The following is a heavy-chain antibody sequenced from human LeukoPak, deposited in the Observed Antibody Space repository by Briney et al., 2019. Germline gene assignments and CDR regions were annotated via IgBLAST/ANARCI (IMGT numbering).Heavy chain of an antibody. CDR3: ASGAWATRLHS. J-gene: IGHJ4*02. Sequence: ASDTLSPTCAVYGESLNYYCWSWIRQSPEKGLEWIGEVFDGKTTNYNPSLKSRVTISAVTSSNQFSLNLKSVTAADTAVYYCASGAWATRLHSWAQGTLVIVSS. V-gene: IGHV4-34*12. CDR1: GESLNYYC. D-gene: IGHD5-24*01. CDR2: VFDGKTT.